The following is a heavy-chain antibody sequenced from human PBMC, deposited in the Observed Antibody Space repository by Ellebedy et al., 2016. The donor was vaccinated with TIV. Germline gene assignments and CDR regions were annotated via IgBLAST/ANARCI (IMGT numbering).Heavy chain of an antibody. CDR3: ARGINSAFDI. Sequence: LQTLSLTCAISGDSVSSNGIAWNWIRQSPSRGLEWLGRTYYRSKWYNDYAVSVRGRITISLDTSKNQFSLQLNSVTPEDTAVYYCARGINSAFDIWGQGTVVTVSS. CDR1: GDSVSSNGIA. V-gene: IGHV6-1*01. J-gene: IGHJ3*02. CDR2: TYYRSKWYN. D-gene: IGHD6-13*01.